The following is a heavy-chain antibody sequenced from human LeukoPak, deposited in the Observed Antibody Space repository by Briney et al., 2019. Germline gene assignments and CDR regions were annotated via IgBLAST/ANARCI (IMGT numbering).Heavy chain of an antibody. CDR2: IYHSGST. V-gene: IGHV4-30-2*01. Sequence: SQTLSLTCAVSGGSISSGGYSWSWIRQPPGKGLEWIGYIYHSGSTYYNPSLKSRVTISVDRSKNQFSLKLSSVTAADTAVYYCARGPVVSAAPYYFDYWGQGTLVTVSS. D-gene: IGHD2-2*01. CDR3: ARGPVVSAAPYYFDY. CDR1: GGSISSGGYS. J-gene: IGHJ4*02.